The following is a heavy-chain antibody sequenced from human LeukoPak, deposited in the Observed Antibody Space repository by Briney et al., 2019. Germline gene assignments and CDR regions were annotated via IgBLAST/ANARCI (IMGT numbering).Heavy chain of an antibody. V-gene: IGHV1-46*01. CDR1: GYTFTSYY. CDR3: ARDKAAAAGTERLVVYWFDP. Sequence: ASVKVSCKASGYTFTSYYMHWVRQAPGQGLEWMGIINPSGGSTSYAQKFQGRVTMTRDTSTSTVYMELSSLRSEDTAVYYCARDKAAAAGTERLVVYWFDPWGQGTLVTVSS. CDR2: INPSGGST. J-gene: IGHJ5*02. D-gene: IGHD6-13*01.